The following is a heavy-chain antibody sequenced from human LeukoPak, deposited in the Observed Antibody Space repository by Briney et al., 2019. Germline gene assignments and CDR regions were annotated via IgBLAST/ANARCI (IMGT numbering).Heavy chain of an antibody. D-gene: IGHD3-10*01. CDR1: GGTFSSYA. Sequence: ASVKVSCKASGGTFSSYAINWVRQAPGQGLEWMGGIIPIFDTTNYAQNFQGRVTITEDKSTNTAYMELSSLRSEDTAVYYCARAIRGSKIASRYYFYYMDIWGKGTTVTVSS. J-gene: IGHJ6*03. CDR2: IIPIFDTT. V-gene: IGHV1-69*06. CDR3: ARAIRGSKIASRYYFYYMDI.